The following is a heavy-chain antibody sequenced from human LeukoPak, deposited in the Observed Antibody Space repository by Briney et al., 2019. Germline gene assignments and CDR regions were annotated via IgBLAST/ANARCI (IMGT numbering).Heavy chain of an antibody. CDR3: ARDPYTSSSWYRGRANNWFDP. Sequence: GASVTVSCKASGYTFTNYPMNWVRQAPGQGLEWVGWINTNTGDPTYAQGFTGRFVFSLDTSVSTAYLQISSLKADDTAVYYCARDPYTSSSWYRGRANNWFDPWGQGTLVTVSS. CDR2: INTNTGDP. V-gene: IGHV7-4-1*02. CDR1: GYTFTNYP. J-gene: IGHJ5*02. D-gene: IGHD6-13*01.